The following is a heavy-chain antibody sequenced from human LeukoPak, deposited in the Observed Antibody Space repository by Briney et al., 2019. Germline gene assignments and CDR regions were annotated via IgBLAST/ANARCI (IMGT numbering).Heavy chain of an antibody. CDR2: ISDSGGST. CDR1: GFTFNTYA. CDR3: AKGITMVRGVIAKTLFDY. Sequence: PGGSLRLSCEASGFTFNTYAMTWVREGPGKGLEWGSYISDSGGSTYYADSVKGRFTISRDNSKNTLFLQMSSLRAEDTAVYYCAKGITMVRGVIAKTLFDYWGQGALVTVSS. D-gene: IGHD3-10*01. V-gene: IGHV3-23*01. J-gene: IGHJ4*02.